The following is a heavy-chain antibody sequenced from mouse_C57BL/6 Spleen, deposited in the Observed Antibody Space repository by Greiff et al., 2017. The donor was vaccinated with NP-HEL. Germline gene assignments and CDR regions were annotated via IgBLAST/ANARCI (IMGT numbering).Heavy chain of an antibody. Sequence: DVKLVESGGDLVKPGGSLKLSCAASGFTFSSYGMSWVRQTPDKRLEWVATISSGGSYTYYPDSVKGRFTISRDNAKNTLYLQMSSLKSEDTAMYYCARHLITTETGFAYWGHRTLVTVSA. V-gene: IGHV5-6*02. CDR3: ARHLITTETGFAY. CDR2: ISSGGSYT. CDR1: GFTFSSYG. D-gene: IGHD1-1*01. J-gene: IGHJ3*01.